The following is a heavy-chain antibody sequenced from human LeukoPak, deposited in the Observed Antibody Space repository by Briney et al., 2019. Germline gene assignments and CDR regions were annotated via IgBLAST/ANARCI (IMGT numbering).Heavy chain of an antibody. CDR2: IKQEGGEQ. CDR3: ARLSAMLRGPEPIYYFDY. Sequence: PVGCLRLSCAASGFTSNTYWMSSVRQAPGKGLGWVANIKQEGGEQIYGDSMKVRFTISRDNSKNSLYLQMNSLRAEDTAMYYCARLSAMLRGPEPIYYFDYWGQGTLVTVSS. CDR1: GFTSNTYW. D-gene: IGHD3-10*01. J-gene: IGHJ4*01. V-gene: IGHV3-7*01.